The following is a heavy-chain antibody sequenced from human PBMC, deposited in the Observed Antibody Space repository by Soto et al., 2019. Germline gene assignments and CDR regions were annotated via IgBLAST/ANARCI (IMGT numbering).Heavy chain of an antibody. Sequence: VNVSCKGAGYALSSYAMHWVSNKHGQRLEWMGWINAGNGNTKYSQKFQGRVTITRDTSASTAYMELSSLRSEDTAVYYCARVKDYSNPYYYYYYYMDVWGKGTTVTVSS. CDR2: INAGNGNT. V-gene: IGHV1-3*01. J-gene: IGHJ6*03. CDR3: ARVKDYSNPYYYYYYYMDV. CDR1: GYALSSYA. D-gene: IGHD4-4*01.